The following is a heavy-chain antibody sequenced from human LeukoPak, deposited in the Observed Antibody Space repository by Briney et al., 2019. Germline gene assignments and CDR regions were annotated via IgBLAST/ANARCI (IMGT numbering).Heavy chain of an antibody. CDR2: IYTSGST. CDR3: ARADVLYSGCHFDY. Sequence: SETLSLTCTVSGGSISSGSYYWSWIQQPAGKGLEWIGRIYTSGSTNYNPSLKSRVTISVDTSKNQFSLKLSSVTAADTAVYYCARADVLYSGCHFDYWGQGTLVTVSS. V-gene: IGHV4-61*02. J-gene: IGHJ4*02. CDR1: GGSISSGSYY. D-gene: IGHD5-12*01.